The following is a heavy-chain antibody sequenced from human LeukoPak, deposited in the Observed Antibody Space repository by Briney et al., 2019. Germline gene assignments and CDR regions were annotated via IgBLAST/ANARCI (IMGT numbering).Heavy chain of an antibody. CDR1: GYTFTSYG. CDR2: ISAYNGNT. D-gene: IGHD6-13*01. V-gene: IGHV1-18*01. Sequence: ASVKVSCKASGYTFTSYGISWVRQAPGQGLEWMGWISAYNGNTNYTQKLQGRVTMTTDTSTTTAYMELRSLRSDDTAVYYCARDRGVAAAGISWFDPWGQGTLVTVSS. J-gene: IGHJ5*02. CDR3: ARDRGVAAAGISWFDP.